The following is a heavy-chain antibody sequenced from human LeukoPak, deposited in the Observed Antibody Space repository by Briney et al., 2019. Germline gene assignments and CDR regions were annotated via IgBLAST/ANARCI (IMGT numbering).Heavy chain of an antibody. D-gene: IGHD6-19*01. CDR3: AKDPTRPIAVAGTFDY. Sequence: GGSLRLSCAASGFTFSSYAMSWVRQAPGKGLEWVSAISGSGGSAYYADSVKGRFTISRDNSKNTLYLQMNSLRAEDTAVYYCAKDPTRPIAVAGTFDYWGQGTLVTVSS. CDR2: ISGSGGSA. V-gene: IGHV3-23*01. J-gene: IGHJ4*02. CDR1: GFTFSSYA.